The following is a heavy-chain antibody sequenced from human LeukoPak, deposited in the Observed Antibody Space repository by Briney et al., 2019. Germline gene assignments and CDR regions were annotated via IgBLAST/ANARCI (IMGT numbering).Heavy chain of an antibody. Sequence: GASVKVSCKASGYTFTSYGISWVRQAPGQGLEWMGWISAYNGNTNYAQKLQGRVTMTTDTSTSTAYMELRSLRSDDTAVYYCARDSPTDIMVRGVENPYWGQGTQVTVSS. CDR1: GYTFTSYG. V-gene: IGHV1-18*01. CDR3: ARDSPTDIMVRGVENPY. CDR2: ISAYNGNT. D-gene: IGHD3-10*01. J-gene: IGHJ4*02.